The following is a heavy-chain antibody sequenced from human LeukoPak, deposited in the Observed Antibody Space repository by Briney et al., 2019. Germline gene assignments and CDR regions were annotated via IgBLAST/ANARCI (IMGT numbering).Heavy chain of an antibody. CDR3: AKASWVLNADAVL. D-gene: IGHD3-9*01. J-gene: IGHJ4*02. Sequence: GGSLRLSCAASGFTFSNYAMSWVRQGPAGGLEWVSSLRGDGETFYADSVKGRFTLSRDDSRNTVHLRLNNLRVEDTAVYYCAKASWVLNADAVLWGQGTLVTVSS. V-gene: IGHV3-23*01. CDR1: GFTFSNYA. CDR2: LRGDGET.